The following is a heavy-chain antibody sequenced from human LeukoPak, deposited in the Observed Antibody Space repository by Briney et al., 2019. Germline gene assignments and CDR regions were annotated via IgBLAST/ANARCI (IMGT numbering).Heavy chain of an antibody. J-gene: IGHJ3*02. CDR3: ARRGAYYYDSSGYYNTNDAFDI. D-gene: IGHD3-22*01. CDR1: GGSISSSSYY. V-gene: IGHV4-39*07. Sequence: PSETLSLTCTVSGGSISSSSYYWGWIRQPPGKGLEWIGEINHSGSTNYNPSLKSRVTISVDTSKNQFSLKLSSVTAADTAVYYCARRGAYYYDSSGYYNTNDAFDIWGQGTMVTVSS. CDR2: INHSGST.